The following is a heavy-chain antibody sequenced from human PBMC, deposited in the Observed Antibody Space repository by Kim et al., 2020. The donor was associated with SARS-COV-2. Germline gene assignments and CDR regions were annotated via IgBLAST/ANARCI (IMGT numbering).Heavy chain of an antibody. CDR2: INTNTGNP. D-gene: IGHD3-9*01. V-gene: IGHV7-4-1*02. CDR3: ARPHYDILTGYYGVGY. J-gene: IGHJ4*02. CDR1: GYTFTSYA. Sequence: ASVKVSCKASGYTFTSYAMNWVRQAPGQGLEWMGWINTNTGNPTYAQGFTGRFVFSLDTSVSTAYLQISSLKAEDTAVYYCARPHYDILTGYYGVGYWGQGTLVTVSS.